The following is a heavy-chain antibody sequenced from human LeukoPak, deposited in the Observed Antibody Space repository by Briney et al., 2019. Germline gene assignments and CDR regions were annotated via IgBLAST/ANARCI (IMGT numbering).Heavy chain of an antibody. CDR2: IYASGST. V-gene: IGHV4-61*02. CDR1: GGSISSGSYY. J-gene: IGHJ3*02. CDR3: ARGGMRNGYVEDAFDI. Sequence: SETLSLTCSVSGGSISSGSYYWSWIRQPAGQGLEWIGRIYASGSTNYKPSLKSRVTISLDTSKNQISLKLNSVTAADTAVYHCARGGMRNGYVEDAFDIWGPGTMVTVSS. D-gene: IGHD5-24*01.